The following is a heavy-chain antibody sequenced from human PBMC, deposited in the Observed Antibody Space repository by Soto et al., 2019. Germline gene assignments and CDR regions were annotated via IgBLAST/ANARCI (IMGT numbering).Heavy chain of an antibody. CDR2: IYYSGST. Sequence: QLQLQESGPGLVKPSETLSLTCTVSGGSISSSSYYWGWIRQPPGKGLEWIGSIYYSGSTYYNPSLKSRVTISVDTSKNQFSLKLSSVTAADTAVYYCASSAAAGTDGELGYWGQGTLVTVSS. V-gene: IGHV4-39*01. J-gene: IGHJ4*02. CDR1: GGSISSSSYY. D-gene: IGHD6-13*01. CDR3: ASSAAAGTDGELGY.